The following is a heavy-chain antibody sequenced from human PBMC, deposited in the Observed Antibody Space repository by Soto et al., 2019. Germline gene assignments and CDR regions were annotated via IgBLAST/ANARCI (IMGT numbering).Heavy chain of an antibody. Sequence: EVQLVESGGGLVQPGGSLRLSCAASGFTFSTYWMTWVRQAPGKGLEWVASINLDGSEKYYVDSVKGRFSISRDNVKNSLYLQLNSLRAEDTALYYCARARIDLWGRGTLVTVSS. CDR1: GFTFSTYW. CDR3: ARARIDL. J-gene: IGHJ2*01. CDR2: INLDGSEK. V-gene: IGHV3-7*01.